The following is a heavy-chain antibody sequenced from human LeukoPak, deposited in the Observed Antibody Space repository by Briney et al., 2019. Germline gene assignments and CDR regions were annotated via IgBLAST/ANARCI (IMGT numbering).Heavy chain of an antibody. Sequence: GGSLRLSCAASGFTFSSYSFNWVRQVPGKGLEWVSSITTTFYTYYTDSVKGRFTISRDNAKNSLYLQMISLRAEDTAVYYCARGTWFGELLFWGQGTLVTVSS. CDR1: GFTFSSYS. D-gene: IGHD3-10*01. J-gene: IGHJ4*02. V-gene: IGHV3-21*01. CDR3: ARGTWFGELLF. CDR2: ITTTFYT.